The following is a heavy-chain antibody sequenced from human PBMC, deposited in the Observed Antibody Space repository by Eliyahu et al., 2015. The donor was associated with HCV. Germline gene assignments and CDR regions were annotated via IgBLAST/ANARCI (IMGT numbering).Heavy chain of an antibody. D-gene: IGHD1-26*01. CDR2: ISSSSRYI. CDR1: GFTFXSYS. Sequence: EVQLVESGGGLVKPGGSVRLSCAASGFTFXSYSMNWVRQAPGKGLEGVSSISSSSRYIYYADSVKGRFTISRDNAKNSLYLQMNSLRAEDTAVYYCARDLGQEWRRYYYYYGMDVWGQGTTVTVS. CDR3: ARDLGQEWRRYYYYYGMDV. V-gene: IGHV3-21*01. J-gene: IGHJ6*02.